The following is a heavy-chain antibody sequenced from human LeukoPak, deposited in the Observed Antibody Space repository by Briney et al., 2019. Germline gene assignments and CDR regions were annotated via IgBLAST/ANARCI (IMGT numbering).Heavy chain of an antibody. J-gene: IGHJ4*02. V-gene: IGHV1-18*01. CDR3: ARGEYDLLGDY. CDR2: ISPYNGNT. D-gene: IGHD3-10*01. Sequence: ASVRVSCKTSGYTFSSHSMNWVRQAPGQGLEWMGWISPYNGNTKYAQKLQGRATVTTDTSTSTAYMELRSLRSDDTAVYYCARGEYDLLGDYWGQGTLVTVSS. CDR1: GYTFSSHS.